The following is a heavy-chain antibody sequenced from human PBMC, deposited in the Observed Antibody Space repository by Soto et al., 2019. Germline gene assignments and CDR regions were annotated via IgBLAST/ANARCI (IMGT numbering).Heavy chain of an antibody. J-gene: IGHJ6*02. CDR1: GGTFSICG. CDR2: IIPILTTP. CDR3: ATSVGIAPTGEDGMDV. Sequence: SVKVSCKASGGTFSICGLSWVRRARGQGPEWIGGIIPILTTPNYAQKFQGRVTIVADESTTTVYMELSSLKFEDTAVYYCATSVGIAPTGEDGMDVWGQGTSVTVSS. V-gene: IGHV1-69*13. D-gene: IGHD2-8*02.